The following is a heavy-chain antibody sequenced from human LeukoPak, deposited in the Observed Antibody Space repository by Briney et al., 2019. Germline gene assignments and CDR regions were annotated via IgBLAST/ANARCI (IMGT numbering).Heavy chain of an antibody. D-gene: IGHD1-26*01. V-gene: IGHV4-4*07. J-gene: IGHJ4*02. CDR1: PASISNYY. CDR3: ARGRIVGADPFDY. CDR2: IHTSGDT. Sequence: KPSETLSLTCSVSPASISNYYWSWIRQPAGKGLEWIGRIHTSGDTNYNPSLKSRVTMSLDTSKKQFSLKLSSVTAADTAMYYCARGRIVGADPFDYWGQGTLVTVSS.